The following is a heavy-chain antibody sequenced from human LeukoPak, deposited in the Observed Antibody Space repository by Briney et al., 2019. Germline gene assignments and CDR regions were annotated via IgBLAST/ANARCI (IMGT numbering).Heavy chain of an antibody. D-gene: IGHD3-22*01. CDR1: GYTFTNYA. Sequence: GASVKVSCKASGYTFTNYAMHWVRQAPGQRLEWMGWINAGNGNTKYSQEFQGRVTITRDTSASTAYMELSSLRSEDTAVYYCATWYYYDSSDYYLADYWGQGTLVTVSS. J-gene: IGHJ4*02. V-gene: IGHV1-3*03. CDR2: INAGNGNT. CDR3: ATWYYYDSSDYYLADY.